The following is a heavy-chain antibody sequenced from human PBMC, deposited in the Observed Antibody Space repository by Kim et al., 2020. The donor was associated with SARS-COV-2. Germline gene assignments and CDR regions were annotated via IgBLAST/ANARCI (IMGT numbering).Heavy chain of an antibody. V-gene: IGHV4-34*01. CDR3: ARVWDY. Sequence: SETLSLTCFLSGGSFSGYFWSWIRQSPGKGLEGIGEIHPSGSANYNPSLKSRVTISLDTSKNQFSLRLTSVTAADTAVYFCARVWDYWGQGTLVTVAS. CDR2: IHPSGSA. J-gene: IGHJ4*02. CDR1: GGSFSGYF.